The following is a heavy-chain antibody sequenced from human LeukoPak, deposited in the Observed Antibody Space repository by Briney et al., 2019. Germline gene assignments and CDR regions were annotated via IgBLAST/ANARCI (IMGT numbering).Heavy chain of an antibody. CDR1: GFTFSNYW. Sequence: GGSLRLSCAASGFTFSNYWMHWVRQVPGKGLVCVSRINIDGTSTSYADSVKGRFTISRDNAKNALYLKMNSLRAEDTAVYYCARGSSGWYGIDYWGQGALVNVSS. V-gene: IGHV3-74*01. CDR3: ARGSSGWYGIDY. D-gene: IGHD6-19*01. CDR2: INIDGTST. J-gene: IGHJ4*02.